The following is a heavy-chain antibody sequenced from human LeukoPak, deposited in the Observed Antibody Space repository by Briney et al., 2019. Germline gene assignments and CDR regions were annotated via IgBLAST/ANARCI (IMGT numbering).Heavy chain of an antibody. CDR3: VRLGELSQIPGPVDY. Sequence: PGGSLRLSCAASGFTFSSYGMSWVRQAPGKGLEWVSAISGSGGSTYYADSVKGRFTISRDNSKNTLYLQMNSLRAEDTAVYYCVRLGELSQIPGPVDYWGQGTLVTVSS. V-gene: IGHV3-23*01. J-gene: IGHJ4*02. D-gene: IGHD3-16*02. CDR2: ISGSGGST. CDR1: GFTFSSYG.